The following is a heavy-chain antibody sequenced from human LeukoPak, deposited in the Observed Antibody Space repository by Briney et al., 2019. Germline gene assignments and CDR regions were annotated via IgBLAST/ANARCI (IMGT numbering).Heavy chain of an antibody. CDR2: IYYSGST. D-gene: IGHD3-22*01. V-gene: IGHV4-59*08. Sequence: SETLSLTCTVSGGSISSYYWSWIRQPPGKGLECIGYIYYSGSTNYNPSLKSRVTISVDTSKNQFSLKLSSVTAADTAVYYCARYNPLYYDSGGYYYGDPIGYFDYWGQGTLVTVSS. CDR3: ARYNPLYYDSGGYYYGDPIGYFDY. J-gene: IGHJ4*02. CDR1: GGSISSYY.